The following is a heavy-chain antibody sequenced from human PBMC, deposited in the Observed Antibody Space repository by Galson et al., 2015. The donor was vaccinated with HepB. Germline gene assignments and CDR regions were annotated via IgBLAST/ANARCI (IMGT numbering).Heavy chain of an antibody. J-gene: IGHJ4*02. V-gene: IGHV3-74*01. CDR3: ARDRGYSYADY. Sequence: SLRLSCAASGFTFSPYWMHWVRQAPGKGLMWVSRINNDGSNTIYADSVRGRFTISRDSAKNTLYLQMNSLKAEDTAVYYCARDRGYSYADYWGQGALVTVSS. CDR1: GFTFSPYW. D-gene: IGHD5-18*01. CDR2: INNDGSNT.